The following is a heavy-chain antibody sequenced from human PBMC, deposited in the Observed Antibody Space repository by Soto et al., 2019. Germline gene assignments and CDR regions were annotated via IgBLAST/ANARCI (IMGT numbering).Heavy chain of an antibody. CDR3: ARDRLPDGAFDI. CDR2: TRNKANSYTT. D-gene: IGHD2-2*01. J-gene: IGHJ3*02. CDR1: GFTFSDHF. Sequence: EVQLVESGGGLVQPGGSLRLSCAASGFTFSDHFMDWVRQAPGKGLDWVGRTRNKANSYTTEYAASVKDRFTISRDDSKNSLYLQMNSLKTEDTAVYYCARDRLPDGAFDIWGQGTMVSVSS. V-gene: IGHV3-72*01.